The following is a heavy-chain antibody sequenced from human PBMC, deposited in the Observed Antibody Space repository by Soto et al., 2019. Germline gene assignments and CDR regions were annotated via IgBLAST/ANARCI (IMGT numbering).Heavy chain of an antibody. V-gene: IGHV4-31*03. CDR3: ARDSLTGYYRGLLDYGMDV. J-gene: IGHJ6*02. CDR2: IYYSGST. CDR1: GGSISSGGYY. Sequence: KPSETLSLTCTVSGGSISSGGYYWSWIRQHPGKGLEWIGYIYYSGSTYYNPSLKSRVTISVDTSKNQFSLKLSSVTAADTAVYYCARDSLTGYYRGLLDYGMDVWGQGTTVTVSS. D-gene: IGHD3-9*01.